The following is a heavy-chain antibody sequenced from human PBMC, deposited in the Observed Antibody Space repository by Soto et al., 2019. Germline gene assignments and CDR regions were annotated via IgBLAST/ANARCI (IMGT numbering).Heavy chain of an antibody. CDR1: GFTFRSFT. CDR3: TRAASRDGSARGWFDP. Sequence: GGSLRLSCAASGFTFRSFTMNWVRQAPGKGLEWVSTISSNSAYIYYTDALRGRFTISRDNAKNSLHLQMNSLRAEDTAVYYCTRAASRDGSARGWFDPWGPGTLVTVSS. J-gene: IGHJ5*02. D-gene: IGHD6-25*01. V-gene: IGHV3-21*01. CDR2: ISSNSAYI.